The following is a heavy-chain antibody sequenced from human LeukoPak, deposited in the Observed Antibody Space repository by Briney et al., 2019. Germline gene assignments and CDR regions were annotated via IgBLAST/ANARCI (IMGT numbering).Heavy chain of an antibody. CDR3: ARLTISGGRFFDC. Sequence: SETLSLTXAVSGYSFSSGYYWGWIRHSPGKGLQWIATIYRSGSTYYNPSLKRRLTISRDTSKNQFSLKLNSVTLADTAVYYCARLTISGGRFFDCWGQGTLVTVSS. D-gene: IGHD2-15*01. CDR1: GYSFSSGYY. V-gene: IGHV4-38-2*01. J-gene: IGHJ4*02. CDR2: IYRSGST.